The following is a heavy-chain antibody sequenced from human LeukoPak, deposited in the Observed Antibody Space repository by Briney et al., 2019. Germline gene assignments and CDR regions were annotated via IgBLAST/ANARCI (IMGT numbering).Heavy chain of an antibody. J-gene: IGHJ3*02. CDR3: TTGPVLLWFGELYEDAFDI. V-gene: IGHV3-15*01. D-gene: IGHD3-10*01. CDR1: GFTFSNAW. CDR2: IKSKTDGGTT. Sequence: PGGSLRLSCAASGFTFSNAWMSWVRQAPGKGLEWVGRIKSKTDGGTTDYAAPVKGRFTISRDDSKNTLYLQMNSLKTEDTAVYYCTTGPVLLWFGELYEDAFDIWGQGTMVTVSS.